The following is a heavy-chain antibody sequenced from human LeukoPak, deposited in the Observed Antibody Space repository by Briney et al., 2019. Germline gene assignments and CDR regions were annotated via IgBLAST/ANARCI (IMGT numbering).Heavy chain of an antibody. D-gene: IGHD2-21*02. J-gene: IGHJ6*02. V-gene: IGHV1-18*01. CDR3: AGTYCGGDCASRYYYGMDV. Sequence: ASVKVSCKASGYTFTSYGISWVRQAPGQGLEWMGWISGYNGNTNYAQKFQGRVTMTRNTSISTAYMELSSLRSEDTAVYYCAGTYCGGDCASRYYYGMDVWGQGTTVTVSS. CDR1: GYTFTSYG. CDR2: ISGYNGNT.